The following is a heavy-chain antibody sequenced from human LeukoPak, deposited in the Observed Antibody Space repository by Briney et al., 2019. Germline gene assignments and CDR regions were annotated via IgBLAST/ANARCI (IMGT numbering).Heavy chain of an antibody. CDR2: ISGSGSST. V-gene: IGHV3-23*01. D-gene: IGHD2-15*01. CDR1: GFTFSSYA. CDR3: ARDRGASCFSSIDY. Sequence: GGSLRLSCAASGFTFSSYAMNWVRQAPGKGLEWVSAISGSGSSTYYADSVKGRFTISRDSSKDTLYLQMNSLRAEDTAVYYCARDRGASCFSSIDYWGQATLVTVSS. J-gene: IGHJ4*02.